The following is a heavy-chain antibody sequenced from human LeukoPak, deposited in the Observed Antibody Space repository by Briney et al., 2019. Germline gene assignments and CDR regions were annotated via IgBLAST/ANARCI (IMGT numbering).Heavy chain of an antibody. V-gene: IGHV3-21*01. J-gene: IGHJ4*02. CDR1: GFTFSSYS. D-gene: IGHD6-13*01. Sequence: GGSLRLSCAASGFTFSSYSINWVRQAPGKGLEWVSSIGSSTYIHYADSVKGRFTISRDNAKNSLYPLMNSLRAEDTAVYYCARLYASSWYYFDYWGQGALVTVSS. CDR2: IGSSTYI. CDR3: ARLYASSWYYFDY.